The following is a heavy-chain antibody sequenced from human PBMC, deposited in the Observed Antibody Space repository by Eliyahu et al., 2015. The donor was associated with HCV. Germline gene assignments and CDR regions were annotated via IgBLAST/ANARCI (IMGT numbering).Heavy chain of an antibody. D-gene: IGHD5-12*01. CDR3: AKDERPDNKWPIDY. V-gene: IGHV3-23*01. J-gene: IGHJ4*01. CDR2: ISAGGSK. CDR1: GFVITTYT. Sequence: EVQLLESGGGLVQPGGSQILSCAATGFVITTYTVSWVRQAPGKGLEWVSGISAGGSKYYADSVKGRFVISKDNSKNTVYLEMSNLRAEDTAVYYCAKDERPDNKWPIDYWGHGTPVTVSS.